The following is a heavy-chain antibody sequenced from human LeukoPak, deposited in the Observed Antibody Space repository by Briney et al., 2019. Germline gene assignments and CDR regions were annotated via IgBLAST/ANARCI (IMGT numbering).Heavy chain of an antibody. V-gene: IGHV4-34*01. CDR1: GGSFSGYY. Sequence: SETLSLTCAVYGGSFSGYYWSWLRQPPGKGLEWIGEINHSGSTNYNPSLKSRVTISVDTSKNQFSLKLSSVTAADTAVYYCARRKYYDYVWGSYRYGYFDYWGQGTLVTVSS. CDR2: INHSGST. D-gene: IGHD3-16*02. CDR3: ARRKYYDYVWGSYRYGYFDY. J-gene: IGHJ4*02.